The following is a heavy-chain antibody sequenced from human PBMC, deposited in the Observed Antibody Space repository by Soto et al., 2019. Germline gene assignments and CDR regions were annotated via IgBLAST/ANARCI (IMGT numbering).Heavy chain of an antibody. J-gene: IGHJ5*02. Sequence: SGPTLVNPTPTLTLTCTFSGFSLSTSGVGVGWIRQPPGKALEWLALIYWNDDKRYSPSLKSRLTITKDTSKNQVVLTMTNMDPVDTATYYCAHRHGSGSYYNYWFDPWGQVPLFTVSS. CDR3: AHRHGSGSYYNYWFDP. CDR1: GFSLSTSGVG. V-gene: IGHV2-5*01. CDR2: IYWNDDK. D-gene: IGHD3-10*01.